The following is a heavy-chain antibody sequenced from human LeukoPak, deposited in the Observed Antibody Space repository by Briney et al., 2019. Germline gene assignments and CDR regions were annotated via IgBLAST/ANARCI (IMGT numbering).Heavy chain of an antibody. Sequence: SETLSLTCTVSGGSISSSSYYWGWIRQPPGNGLEWIGYIYYSGSTNYNPSLKSRVTISVDTSKNQFSLKLSSVTAADTAVYYCARGGAAATPPTGYWGQGTLVTVSS. D-gene: IGHD6-13*01. CDR2: IYYSGST. CDR1: GGSISSSSYY. CDR3: ARGGAAATPPTGY. J-gene: IGHJ4*02. V-gene: IGHV4-61*05.